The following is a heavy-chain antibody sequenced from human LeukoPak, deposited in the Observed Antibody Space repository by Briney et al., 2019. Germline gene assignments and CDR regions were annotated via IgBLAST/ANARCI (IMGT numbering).Heavy chain of an antibody. D-gene: IGHD1-1*01. CDR2: ISSSSTYI. V-gene: IGHV3-21*01. CDR3: VSSTTGTTFYAFDI. J-gene: IGHJ3*02. Sequence: GALRLSCAASGFTFSSYSMNWVRQAPGKGLEWVSSISSSSTYIYYADSVKGRFTISRDNARNSLYLQMNSLRAEDTAVYYCVSSTTGTTFYAFDIWGQGTMVTVSS. CDR1: GFTFSSYS.